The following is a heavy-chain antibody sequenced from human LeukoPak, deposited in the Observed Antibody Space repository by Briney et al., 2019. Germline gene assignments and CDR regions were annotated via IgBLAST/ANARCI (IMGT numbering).Heavy chain of an antibody. D-gene: IGHD3-3*01. J-gene: IGHJ5*02. V-gene: IGHV4-39*01. CDR1: GGSISTTNYY. CDR3: ARHSGLRSPFDP. Sequence: SETLSLTCTVSGGSISTTNYYWGWIRQPPGRDLEWIGSIYSSGNTYYDPSLESRVTISVDTSKNQLSLKLTSATAADTSVYYCARHSGLRSPFDPWGQGTLVTVSS. CDR2: IYSSGNT.